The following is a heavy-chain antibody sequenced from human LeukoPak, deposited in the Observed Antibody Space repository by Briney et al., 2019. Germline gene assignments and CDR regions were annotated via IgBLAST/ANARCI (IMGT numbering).Heavy chain of an antibody. CDR1: GYTFTGYY. D-gene: IGHD6-13*01. Sequence: ASVKVSCKASGYTFTGYYMHWVRQAPGQGLEWMGWINPNSGGTNYAQKFQGRVTMTRDTSISTAYMEPSRLRSDDTAVYYCARDLVAVAPSLGGRWGQGTLVTVSS. J-gene: IGHJ4*02. CDR3: ARDLVAVAPSLGGR. CDR2: INPNSGGT. V-gene: IGHV1-2*02.